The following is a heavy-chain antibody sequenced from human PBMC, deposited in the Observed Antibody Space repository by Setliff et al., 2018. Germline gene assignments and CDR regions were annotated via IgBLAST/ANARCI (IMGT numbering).Heavy chain of an antibody. J-gene: IGHJ4*02. CDR1: GYTFRNYA. CDR3: ARAPSVELVTIRANSWFTY. V-gene: IGHV1-18*01. D-gene: IGHD5-18*01. Sequence: ASVKVSCKASGYTFRNYAFAWVRQAPGQGLEWVGWISVYNGDTNYAQKFQGRVTLTTDTSTSTAYMELRSLTSDDSAFYYCARAPSVELVTIRANSWFTYWGQGTLVTV. CDR2: ISVYNGDT.